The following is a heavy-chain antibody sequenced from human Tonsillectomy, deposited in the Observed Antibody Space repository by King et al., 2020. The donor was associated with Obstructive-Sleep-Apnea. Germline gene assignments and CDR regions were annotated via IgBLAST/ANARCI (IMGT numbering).Heavy chain of an antibody. J-gene: IGHJ4*02. CDR1: GASFSSYY. CDR3: ARDSSYCSGGSCYSADFDY. Sequence: QLQESGPGLVKPSETLSLTCTVSGASFSSYYWSWLRPPPGKGQEWIGNFHDSGSTNYSPSLKRRVTISVDTSNNQFSLKLSSVTAADTAVYYCARDSSYCSGGSCYSADFDYWGQGTLVTVSS. D-gene: IGHD2-15*01. CDR2: FHDSGST. V-gene: IGHV4-59*01.